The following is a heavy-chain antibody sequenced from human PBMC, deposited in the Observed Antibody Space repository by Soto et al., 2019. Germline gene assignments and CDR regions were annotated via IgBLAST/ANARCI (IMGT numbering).Heavy chain of an antibody. Sequence: QVQLQESGPGLVKPSETLSLTCTVSGGSISSYYWSWIRQPPGKGLEWIGYIYYSGSTNYNPSLKSRVTISVDTSKTQFSLKLSSVTAADTAVYYCARLDQDIVATIRLPHFDLWGRGTLVTVSS. CDR1: GGSISSYY. D-gene: IGHD5-12*01. CDR3: ARLDQDIVATIRLPHFDL. CDR2: IYYSGST. J-gene: IGHJ2*01. V-gene: IGHV4-59*08.